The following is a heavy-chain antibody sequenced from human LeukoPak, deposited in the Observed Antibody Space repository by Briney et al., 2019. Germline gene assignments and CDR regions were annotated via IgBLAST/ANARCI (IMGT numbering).Heavy chain of an antibody. V-gene: IGHV4-59*01. CDR3: ARGMAAAYDYNWFDP. D-gene: IGHD5-12*01. CDR2: IYYSGST. CDR1: GGSISSYY. Sequence: RSETLSLTCTVSGGSISSYYWSWIRQPPGKGLEWIGYIYYSGSTNYNPSLKSRVTISVDTSKNQFSLKLSSVTAADTAVYYCARGMAAAYDYNWFDPWGQGILVTVSS. J-gene: IGHJ5*02.